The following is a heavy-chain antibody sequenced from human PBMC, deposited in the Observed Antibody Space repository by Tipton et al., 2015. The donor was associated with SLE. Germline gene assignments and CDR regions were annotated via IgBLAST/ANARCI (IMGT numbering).Heavy chain of an antibody. V-gene: IGHV4-59*01. D-gene: IGHD2-15*01. CDR2: ISYSGST. CDR1: DGSISSYY. Sequence: TLSLTCSVSDGSISSYYWSWIRQPPGKGLEWIGYISYSGSTNYNPSLKSRVTISVDTSKNQFSLKLSSVTAADTAVYYCAVAVVPAGTDVWGQGTTVTVSS. J-gene: IGHJ6*02. CDR3: AVAVVPAGTDV.